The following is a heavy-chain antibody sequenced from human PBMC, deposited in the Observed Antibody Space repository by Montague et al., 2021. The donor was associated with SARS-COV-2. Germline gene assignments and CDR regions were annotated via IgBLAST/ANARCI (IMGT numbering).Heavy chain of an antibody. V-gene: IGHV4-61*01. Sequence: SETLSLTCSVSGGSISSGSCYWSWIRQPPGKGLEWIGYIYYSGSTNYNPSLKSRVTISVDTSKNQFSLKLISVTAADTAVYYCARVRREQYQLVFYTYYYYMDVWGKGTTVTVSS. CDR3: ARVRREQYQLVFYTYYYYMDV. J-gene: IGHJ6*03. CDR2: IYYSGST. D-gene: IGHD2-2*01. CDR1: GGSISSGSCY.